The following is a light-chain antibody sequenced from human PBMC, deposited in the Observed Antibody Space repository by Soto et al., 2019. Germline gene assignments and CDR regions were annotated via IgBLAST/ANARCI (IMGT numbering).Light chain of an antibody. J-gene: IGLJ1*01. CDR2: EVI. CDR1: SSDVGTYNL. Sequence: QSVLTQPPSVSGSPGQSITISCTGTSSDVGTYNLVSWYQQHSGKAPKLMIYEVIKRASGVSDRFSGSKSGNTASLTISGLQAEDEADYYCCSYAGGSTFGFGTGTKVTV. CDR3: CSYAGGSTFG. V-gene: IGLV2-23*02.